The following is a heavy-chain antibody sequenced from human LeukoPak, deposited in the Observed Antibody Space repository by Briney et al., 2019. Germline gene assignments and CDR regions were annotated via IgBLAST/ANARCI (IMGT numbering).Heavy chain of an antibody. Sequence: GESLKISCKGSGYSFTSYWIGWVRQMPGKGLEWMGIIYPGDSDTRYSPSFQGQVTISADKSISTAYLQWSSLKASDAAMYYCARRQASCTNGVCYTLYGMDVWGQGTTVTVSS. D-gene: IGHD2-8*01. CDR3: ARRQASCTNGVCYTLYGMDV. CDR1: GYSFTSYW. J-gene: IGHJ6*02. V-gene: IGHV5-51*01. CDR2: IYPGDSDT.